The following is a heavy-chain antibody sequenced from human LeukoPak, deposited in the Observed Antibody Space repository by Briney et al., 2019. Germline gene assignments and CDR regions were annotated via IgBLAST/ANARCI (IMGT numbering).Heavy chain of an antibody. CDR2: MNPNSGNT. CDR1: VYTFTSYY. J-gene: IGHJ4*02. V-gene: IGHV1-8*02. CDR3: ARGKDYYGSGSSY. Sequence: ASVKVSCKASVYTFTSYYMHWVRQAPGQGLEWMGWMNPNSGNTGYAQKFQGRVTMTRNTSISTAYMELSSLRSEDTAVYYCARGKDYYGSGSSYWGQGTLVTVSS. D-gene: IGHD3-10*01.